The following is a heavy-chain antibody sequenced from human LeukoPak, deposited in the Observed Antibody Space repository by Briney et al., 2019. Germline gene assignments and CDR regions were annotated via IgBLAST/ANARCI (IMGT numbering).Heavy chain of an antibody. D-gene: IGHD5-24*01. Sequence: GGSLRLSCAASGFTFSSYWMHWVRQAPGKGLVWVSRINSDGSSTSYADSVKGRFTISRDNAKNTLYLQMNSLRAEDTAVYYCASGRDGDPDLDYWGQGTLVTVSS. CDR3: ASGRDGDPDLDY. J-gene: IGHJ4*02. V-gene: IGHV3-74*01. CDR1: GFTFSSYW. CDR2: INSDGSST.